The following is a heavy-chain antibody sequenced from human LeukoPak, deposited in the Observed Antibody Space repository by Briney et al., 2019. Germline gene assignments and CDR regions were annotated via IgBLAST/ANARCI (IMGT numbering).Heavy chain of an antibody. CDR2: ISYDGSNK. CDR3: ARPVDVDILTGYYQYYYYGMDV. CDR1: GFTVSDNY. D-gene: IGHD3-9*01. J-gene: IGHJ6*02. Sequence: GGSLRLSCAASGFTVSDNYMTWVRQAPGKGLEWVAVISYDGSNKYYADSVKGRFTISRDNSKNTLYLQMNSLRAEDTAVYYCARPVDVDILTGYYQYYYYGMDVWGQGTTVTVSS. V-gene: IGHV3-30-3*01.